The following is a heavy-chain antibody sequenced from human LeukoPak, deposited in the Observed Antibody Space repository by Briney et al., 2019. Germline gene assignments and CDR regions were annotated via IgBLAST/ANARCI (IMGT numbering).Heavy chain of an antibody. Sequence: SETLSLTCAVYGGSFSGYYWSWIRQPPGKGLEWIGEINHSGSTNYNPSLKSRVTISVDTSKSQFSLKLSSVTAADTAVYYCARGLAWAAGTFDYWGQGTLVTVSS. V-gene: IGHV4-34*01. CDR3: ARGLAWAAGTFDY. CDR1: GGSFSGYY. J-gene: IGHJ4*02. CDR2: INHSGST. D-gene: IGHD6-13*01.